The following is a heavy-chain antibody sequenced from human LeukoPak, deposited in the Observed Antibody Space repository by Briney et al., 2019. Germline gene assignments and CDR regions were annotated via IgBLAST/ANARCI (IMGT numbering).Heavy chain of an antibody. Sequence: GGSLRLSCAASGFTFSSYSMNWVRQAPGKGLEWVSYISSSSSTIYYADSVKGRFTITRDTSKNTVFLQMNSLRAEDTAVYYFVQGRGDRWGQGTLVTVSS. D-gene: IGHD1-1*01. CDR3: VQGRGDR. CDR1: GFTFSSYS. J-gene: IGHJ5*02. V-gene: IGHV3-48*01. CDR2: ISSSSSTI.